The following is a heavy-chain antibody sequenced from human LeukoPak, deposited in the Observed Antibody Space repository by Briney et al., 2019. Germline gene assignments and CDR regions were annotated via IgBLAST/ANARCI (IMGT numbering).Heavy chain of an antibody. V-gene: IGHV3-7*01. J-gene: IGHJ4*02. Sequence: GGSLRLSCAASGFTFSSYWMSWVRQAPGKGLEWVANIKQDGSEKYYVDSVKGRFTISRDNAKNSLYLQMNSLRAEDTAVYYCASPPGGDSSGWYVGGQGTLVTVSS. D-gene: IGHD6-19*01. CDR2: IKQDGSEK. CDR3: ASPPGGDSSGWYV. CDR1: GFTFSSYW.